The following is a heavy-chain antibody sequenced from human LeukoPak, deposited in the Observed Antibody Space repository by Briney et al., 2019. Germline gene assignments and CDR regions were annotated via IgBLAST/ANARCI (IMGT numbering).Heavy chain of an antibody. V-gene: IGHV4-59*08. Sequence: SETLSLTCTVSGGSISGYYWSWIRQPPGQGLEWIGFIYYRGTSKYNPSLMSRVTMSVGTSKNQVSLKLSSVTAADTAVYYCARHYCSGGNCHYFDHWGQGTLVTVSS. CDR2: IYYRGTS. CDR1: GGSISGYY. CDR3: ARHYCSGGNCHYFDH. J-gene: IGHJ4*02. D-gene: IGHD2-15*01.